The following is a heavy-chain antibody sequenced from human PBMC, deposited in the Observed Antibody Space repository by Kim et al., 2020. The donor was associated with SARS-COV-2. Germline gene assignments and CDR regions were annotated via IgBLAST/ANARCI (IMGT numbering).Heavy chain of an antibody. J-gene: IGHJ4*02. CDR3: AKVRTTGCYDGGFDY. V-gene: IGHV3-23*03. CDR1: GFVFSSYA. D-gene: IGHD6-19*01. CDR2: IYSDDTNT. Sequence: GGSLRLSCAASGFVFSSYAMSWVRQAPGKGLEWVSVIYSDDTNTYYADSVKGRFTIARDKSKNTLYLQMDSLKGDDTAVYYCAKVRTTGCYDGGFDYWGRGTLVTVSS.